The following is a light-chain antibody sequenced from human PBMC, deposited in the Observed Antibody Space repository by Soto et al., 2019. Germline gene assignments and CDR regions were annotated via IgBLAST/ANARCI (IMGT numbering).Light chain of an antibody. Sequence: EIVLTQSPATLSLSPGERATLSCGASQSVSYLAWYQQKPGQAPRLVIYAASNRATGIPARFSGSGSETDFTLTISSLEPEDFAVYYCQRYLITPWTFGQGTKVEIK. CDR3: QRYLITPWT. J-gene: IGKJ1*01. CDR1: QSVSY. V-gene: IGKV3-11*01. CDR2: AAS.